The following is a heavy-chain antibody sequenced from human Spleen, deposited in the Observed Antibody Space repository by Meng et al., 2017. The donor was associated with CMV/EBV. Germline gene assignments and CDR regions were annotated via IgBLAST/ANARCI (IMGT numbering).Heavy chain of an antibody. CDR3: ARDVTGADAFDI. D-gene: IGHD7-27*01. J-gene: IGHJ3*02. CDR1: GYTFTSYG. Sequence: ASVKVSCKASGYTFTSYGISWVRQAPGRGLEWMGWISAHNVNTNHAQKFQGRVTMTTDTSARIAYMELRSLRSEDTAVYYCARDVTGADAFDIWGQGTMVTVSS. V-gene: IGHV1-18*01. CDR2: ISAHNVNT.